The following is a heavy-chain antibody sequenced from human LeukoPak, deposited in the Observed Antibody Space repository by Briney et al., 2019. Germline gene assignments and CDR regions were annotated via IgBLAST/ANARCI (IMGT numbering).Heavy chain of an antibody. J-gene: IGHJ4*02. Sequence: GGSLRLSCAASGFIFSDYWLSWVRQAPGKGPEWVANIKQDGGEEYYLDSVKGRFTISRDNAKSSLYLQMTSLGTEDTAVYYCARDKEEGATKFDHWGLGALVTVSS. CDR1: GFIFSDYW. CDR2: IKQDGGEE. D-gene: IGHD1-26*01. CDR3: ARDKEEGATKFDH. V-gene: IGHV3-7*03.